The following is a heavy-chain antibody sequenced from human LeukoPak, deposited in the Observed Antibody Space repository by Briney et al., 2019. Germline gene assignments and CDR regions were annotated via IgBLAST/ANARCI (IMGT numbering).Heavy chain of an antibody. J-gene: IGHJ6*02. CDR3: ARDYFDWSSYYYYGMDV. V-gene: IGHV4-59*01. D-gene: IGHD3-9*01. Sequence: PSETLSLACSISGGSIINSYWSWIRQPPGKGLEWVGYVYYPESTNYNPSLKSRTTISLTSSKSQFSLKLSSVTAADPAIYYCARDYFDWSSYYYYGMDVWGQGTTVTASS. CDR1: GGSIINSY. CDR2: VYYPEST.